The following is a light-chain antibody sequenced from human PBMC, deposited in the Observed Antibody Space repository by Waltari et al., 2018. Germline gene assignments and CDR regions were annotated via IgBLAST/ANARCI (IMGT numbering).Light chain of an antibody. CDR2: DVS. V-gene: IGLV2-14*03. CDR1: SSDVGGYNY. CDR3: SSYTSSSTLV. Sequence: QSALTQPASVSGSPGQSITISCTGTSSDVGGYNYVSWYQQHTGKAPKLMIYDVSNRSSVVSNLFSCSKSGNTASLTISGLQAEDEADYHCSSYTSSSTLVFGGGTKLTVL. J-gene: IGLJ3*02.